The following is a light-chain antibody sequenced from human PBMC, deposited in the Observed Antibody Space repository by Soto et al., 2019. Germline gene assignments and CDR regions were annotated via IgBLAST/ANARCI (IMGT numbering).Light chain of an antibody. V-gene: IGKV3-20*01. J-gene: IGKJ1*01. CDR1: QSIGGNF. CDR3: QQYGSSPWT. CDR2: GAS. Sequence: EIVLTQSPGTLSLSPGEGATLSCRASQSIGGNFLAWYQQRRGQAPRLLIHGASSRATGIPDRFSGSGSGTDFTLTISRLEPEDFAVYYCQQYGSSPWTFGQGTKVDIK.